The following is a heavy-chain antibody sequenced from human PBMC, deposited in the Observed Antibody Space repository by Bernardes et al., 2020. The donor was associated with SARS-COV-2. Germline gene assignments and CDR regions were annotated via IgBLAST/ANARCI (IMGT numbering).Heavy chain of an antibody. V-gene: IGHV3-21*01. J-gene: IGHJ6*02. CDR2: ITSSARPI. Sequence: ASLSLSYAAADFTISRFSLNWVRPAPGKRLGLVSTITSSARPIYSTNSQRSRITISSDNVNNSLYLQMNSQRAEDTAGYYCARDNGYCGDANCLLAYYYGIDVWGQGTTGTVSS. CDR3: ARDNGYCGDANCLLAYYYGIDV. D-gene: IGHD2-2*03. CDR1: DFTISRFS.